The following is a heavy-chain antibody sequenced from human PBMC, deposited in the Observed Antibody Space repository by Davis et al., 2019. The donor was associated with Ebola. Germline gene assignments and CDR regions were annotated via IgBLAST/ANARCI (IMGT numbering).Heavy chain of an antibody. J-gene: IGHJ6*02. CDR1: GGSISSGGYY. V-gene: IGHV4-31*03. CDR3: ARGHYYYGMDV. CDR2: IYYSGST. Sequence: MPSETLSLTCTVSGGSISSGGYYWSWIRQHPGKGLEWIGYIYYSGSTYYNPSLKSRVTISVDTSKNQFSLKLSSVTAADTAVYYCARGHYYYGMDVWGQGTTVTVSS.